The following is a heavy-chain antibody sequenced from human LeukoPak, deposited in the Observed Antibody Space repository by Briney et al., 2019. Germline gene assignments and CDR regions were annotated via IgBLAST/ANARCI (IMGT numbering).Heavy chain of an antibody. CDR2: LSNKGETT. Sequence: GGSLRLSCVASGFTFSSFALHWVRQAPGKGLEFVSTLSNKGETTLYANSVKGRFTISRDNSRNTLYLQMGSLRAEDTAVYYCARGSHIGAAGILDNWGQGTLVTVSS. D-gene: IGHD6-13*01. CDR1: GFTFSSFA. V-gene: IGHV3-64*01. J-gene: IGHJ4*02. CDR3: ARGSHIGAAGILDN.